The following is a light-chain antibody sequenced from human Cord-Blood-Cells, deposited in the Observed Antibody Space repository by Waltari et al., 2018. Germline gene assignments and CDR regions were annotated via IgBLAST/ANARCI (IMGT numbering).Light chain of an antibody. CDR2: EVS. Sequence: QSALTQPASVSGSPGQSITTPCTGTSRDVGGYNYLSWYQQHPGKAPKLMIYEVSNRPSGVSNRFSGSKSGNTASLTISGLQAEDEADYYCSSYTSSSTLVFGTGTKVTVL. CDR1: SRDVGGYNY. V-gene: IGLV2-14*01. CDR3: SSYTSSSTLV. J-gene: IGLJ1*01.